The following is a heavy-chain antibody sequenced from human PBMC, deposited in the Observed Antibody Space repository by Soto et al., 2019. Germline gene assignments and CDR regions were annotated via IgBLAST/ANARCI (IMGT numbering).Heavy chain of an antibody. D-gene: IGHD3-16*01. CDR1: GGSISWFY. CDR2: VHYAGSP. J-gene: IGHJ4*02. Sequence: SETLSPTCTVSGGSISWFYWTWLRQPPGKGLEWIGYVHYAGSPTYNPSLKSPLNISVDTSENQFSLKLASVTPADTGVYYCARRIYGVSDYWGQGTLVTVSS. CDR3: ARRIYGVSDY. V-gene: IGHV4-59*01.